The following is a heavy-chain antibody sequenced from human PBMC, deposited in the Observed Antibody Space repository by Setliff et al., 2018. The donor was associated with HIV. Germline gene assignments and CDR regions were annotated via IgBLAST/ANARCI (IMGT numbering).Heavy chain of an antibody. V-gene: IGHV3-21*01. D-gene: IGHD2-8*01. CDR1: GFTFSSYT. J-gene: IGHJ4*02. CDR2: ISSSSYYI. CDR3: ARTEEWWRPFDY. Sequence: GGSLRLSCAASGFTFSSYTMNWVRQAPGKGLEGVPSISSSSYYIYYADSVKGRFTISRDNAKNSLFLQMNSLRAEDTAVYYCARTEEWWRPFDYWGQGTLVTVSS.